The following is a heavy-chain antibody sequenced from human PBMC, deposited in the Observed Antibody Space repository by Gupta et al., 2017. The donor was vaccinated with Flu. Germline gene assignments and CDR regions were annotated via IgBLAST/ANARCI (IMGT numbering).Heavy chain of an antibody. Sequence: FSSYGMSWVRQAPGKGLEWVSAISGSSGKTYDADAVKGRLTISRDKSKNKLDLQMESRREEDKAVYYCAKAAVVVIIFFDPWGQVTLVKVS. V-gene: IGHV3-23*01. CDR1: FSSYG. D-gene: IGHD3-22*01. CDR2: ISGSSGKT. CDR3: AKAAVVVIIFFDP. J-gene: IGHJ5*02.